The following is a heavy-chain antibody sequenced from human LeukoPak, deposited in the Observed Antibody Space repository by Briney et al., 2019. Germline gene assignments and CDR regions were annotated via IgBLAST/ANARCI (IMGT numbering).Heavy chain of an antibody. CDR1: GYTFTNYY. V-gene: IGHV1-46*04. CDR2: IKPSGGST. CDR3: ARGYCNGGGCSVLDAFDF. Sequence: ASVTVSCKASGYTFTNYYMHWVRQAPGQGLEWMGIIKPSGGSTSYPQKLQGRVTMTSDTSTSTVYMGLSSLRSEDTAVYYCARGYCNGGGCSVLDAFDFWGQGTMVTVSS. D-gene: IGHD2-15*01. J-gene: IGHJ3*01.